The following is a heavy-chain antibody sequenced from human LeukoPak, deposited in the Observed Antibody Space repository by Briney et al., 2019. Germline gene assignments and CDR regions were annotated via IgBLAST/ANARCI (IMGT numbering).Heavy chain of an antibody. CDR3: ARGAFYGY. J-gene: IGHJ4*02. CDR2: ISSSGSAI. V-gene: IGHV3-48*03. CDR1: GFTFSRYE. Sequence: PGGSLRLFCAASGFTFSRYEMIWVRQAAGEGLEWVLSISSSGSAIYYADSVKGRFTISRDDAKNSLFLQMNSLRAEDTAVYYCARGAFYGYWGQGTLVTVSS. D-gene: IGHD1-26*01.